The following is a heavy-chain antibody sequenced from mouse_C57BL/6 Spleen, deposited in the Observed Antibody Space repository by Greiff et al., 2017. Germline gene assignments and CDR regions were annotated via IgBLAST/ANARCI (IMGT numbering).Heavy chain of an antibody. CDR1: GYAFTNYL. CDR3: ARGYYGSRQFAY. Sequence: VQLQQSGAELVRPGTSVKVSCKASGYAFTNYLIEWVKQRPGQGLEWIGVINPGSGGTNYNEKFKGKATLTADTSSSTAYMQLSSLTSEDSAVYFCARGYYGSRQFAYWGQGTLVTVSA. J-gene: IGHJ3*01. D-gene: IGHD1-1*01. CDR2: INPGSGGT. V-gene: IGHV1-54*01.